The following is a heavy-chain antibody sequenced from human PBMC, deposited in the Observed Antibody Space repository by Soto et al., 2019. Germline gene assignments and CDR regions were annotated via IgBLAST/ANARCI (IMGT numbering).Heavy chain of an antibody. D-gene: IGHD6-13*01. V-gene: IGHV1-2*04. J-gene: IGHJ6*03. CDR3: ARAAAGVYYYYYMDV. Sequence: ASVKVSCKASGYTFTGYYMHWVRQAPGQGLEWMGWINPNSGGTNYAQKFQGWVTMTRDTSISTAYMELSRLESDDTAVYYCARAAAGVYYYYYMDVWGKGTTVTVSS. CDR1: GYTFTGYY. CDR2: INPNSGGT.